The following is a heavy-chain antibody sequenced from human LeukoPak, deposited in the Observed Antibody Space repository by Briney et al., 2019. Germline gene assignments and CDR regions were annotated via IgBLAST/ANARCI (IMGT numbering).Heavy chain of an antibody. V-gene: IGHV4-34*01. CDR2: INHSGST. Sequence: SETLSLTCAVYGGSFSGYYWSWIRQPPGKGLEWIGEINHSGSTNYNPSLKSRVTISVDTSKTQFSLKLSSVTAADTAVYYCARGERDYSNRYYYYSGMDVWGQGTTVTVSS. D-gene: IGHD4-4*01. CDR3: ARGERDYSNRYYYYSGMDV. J-gene: IGHJ6*02. CDR1: GGSFSGYY.